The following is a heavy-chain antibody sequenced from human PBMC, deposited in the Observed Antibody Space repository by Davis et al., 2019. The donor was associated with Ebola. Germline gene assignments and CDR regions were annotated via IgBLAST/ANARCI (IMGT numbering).Heavy chain of an antibody. J-gene: IGHJ4*02. D-gene: IGHD3/OR15-3a*01. V-gene: IGHV3-9*01. CDR3: ARDGTVNVASLDY. CDR1: GFTFEDYA. Sequence: SLKISCVGSGFTFEDYAMNWVRQVPGKGLEWVSSISWNSDSDGYVDSVKGRFTISRDNAKNTLYLQMNSLRAEDTAVYYCARDGTVNVASLDYWGQGTLVTVSS. CDR2: ISWNSDSD.